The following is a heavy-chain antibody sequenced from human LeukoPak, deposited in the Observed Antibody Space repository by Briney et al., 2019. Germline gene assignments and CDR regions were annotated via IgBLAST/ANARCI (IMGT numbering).Heavy chain of an antibody. J-gene: IGHJ3*02. CDR3: ARVALDAFDI. CDR2: IISSSSYT. Sequence: NPGGGLGLSCAASGFTFSDYYMSWMRQAPRKGLEWVSYIISSSSYTNYTDSLKGRFTISTDNAKNTLYLHKKSLRDEKTPVYFFARVALDAFDIWGQGTMVTVSS. CDR1: GFTFSDYY. V-gene: IGHV3-11*05.